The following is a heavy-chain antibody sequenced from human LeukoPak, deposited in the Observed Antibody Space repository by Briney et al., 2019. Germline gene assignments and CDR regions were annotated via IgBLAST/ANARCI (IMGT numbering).Heavy chain of an antibody. CDR1: GYTFTSYA. D-gene: IGHD6-19*01. V-gene: IGHV1-3*01. CDR3: ARPTSGSGFPGRYYGMDV. J-gene: IGHJ6*02. CDR2: INAGNGNT. Sequence: ASVKVSCKASGYTFTSYAMHWVRQAPGQRLEWMGWINAGNGNTKYSQKFQGRVTITRDTSASTAYMELSSLRSEDTAVYYCARPTSGSGFPGRYYGMDVWGQGTTVTVSS.